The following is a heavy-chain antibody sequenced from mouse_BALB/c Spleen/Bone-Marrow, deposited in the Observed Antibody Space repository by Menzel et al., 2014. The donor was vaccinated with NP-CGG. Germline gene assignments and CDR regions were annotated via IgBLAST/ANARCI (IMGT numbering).Heavy chain of an antibody. D-gene: IGHD2-4*01. J-gene: IGHJ1*01. Sequence: LVKPGASVKLSCKASGYTFTSYWINWIKQRPGQGLEWIGRFAPGSGNTYYNEMFKGKATLTVDTSSSTAYSQLSSLSSEDSAVYFCARARSTVITTWYFDVWGAGTTVTVSS. V-gene: IGHV1S41*01. CDR1: GYTFTSYW. CDR3: ARARSTVITTWYFDV. CDR2: FAPGSGNT.